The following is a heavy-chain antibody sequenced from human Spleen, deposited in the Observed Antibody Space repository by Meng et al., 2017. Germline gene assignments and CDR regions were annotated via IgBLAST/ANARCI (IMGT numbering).Heavy chain of an antibody. CDR1: GGSISTSGYY. CDR2: IGHSGFT. CDR3: VRSSAWVRTGFDP. D-gene: IGHD6-19*01. J-gene: IGHJ5*02. Sequence: QSHLQESGPGLVKPSEALSLTCSVSGGSISTSGYYWGWIRQPPGKGLEWIGSIGHSGFTYYTPSLKSRVAVSLDTSKSQFSLMLTSVTAADTAVYYCVRSSAWVRTGFDPWGQGTLVTVSS. V-gene: IGHV4-39*01.